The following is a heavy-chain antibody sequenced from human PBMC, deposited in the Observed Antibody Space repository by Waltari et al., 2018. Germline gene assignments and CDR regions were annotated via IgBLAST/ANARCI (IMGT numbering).Heavy chain of an antibody. D-gene: IGHD2-2*03. CDR2: IYYSGST. J-gene: IGHJ5*02. Sequence: QLQLQESGPGLVKPSETLSLTCTVSGGSISSSRYYWGWIRQPPGKGLEWIGSIYYSGSTYYNPSLKSRVTISVDTSKNQFSLKLSSVTAADTAVYYCARHLDIVVVPAARFDPWGQGTLVTVSS. CDR3: ARHLDIVVVPAARFDP. CDR1: GGSISSSRYY. V-gene: IGHV4-39*01.